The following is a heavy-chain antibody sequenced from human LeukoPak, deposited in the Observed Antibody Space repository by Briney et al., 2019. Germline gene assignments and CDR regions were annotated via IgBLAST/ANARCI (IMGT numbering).Heavy chain of an antibody. CDR2: INPNSGGT. J-gene: IGHJ4*02. D-gene: IGHD5-12*01. CDR1: GYTFTGYY. Sequence: ASVKVSCKASGYTFTGYYMHWVRQAPGQGLEWMGWINPNSGGTNYAQKFQGRVTMTRDTSISTAYMELSRLRSDDTAVYYCARDRGYDSPFDYWGQGTLVTVSS. CDR3: ARDRGYDSPFDY. V-gene: IGHV1-2*02.